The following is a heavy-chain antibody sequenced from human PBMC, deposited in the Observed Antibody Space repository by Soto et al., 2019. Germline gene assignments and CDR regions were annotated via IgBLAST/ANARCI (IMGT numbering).Heavy chain of an antibody. V-gene: IGHV3-30*18. CDR1: GFTFSSYG. D-gene: IGHD6-19*01. J-gene: IGHJ6*02. Sequence: PVGSLRLSCAASGFTFSSYGMHWVRQAPGKGLEWVAVILYDGSKKYYADSVKGRFTISRDNSKNALYLQMSSLRAEDTALYYCVKDGSSGWPYFDDMDVWGRGTTVTVSS. CDR3: VKDGSSGWPYFDDMDV. CDR2: ILYDGSKK.